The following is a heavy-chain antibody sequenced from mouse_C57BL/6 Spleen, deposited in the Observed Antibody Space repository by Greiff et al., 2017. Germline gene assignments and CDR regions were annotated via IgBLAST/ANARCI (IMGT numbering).Heavy chain of an antibody. V-gene: IGHV2-2*01. J-gene: IGHJ4*01. Sequence: QVQLKESGPGLVQPSQSLSITCTVSGFSLTSYGVHWVRQSPGKGLEWLGVIWSGGSTDYNAAFISRLSISKDNSKSQVFFKMNSLQADDTAIYYCARNGRQHASYAMDYWGQGTSVTVSS. CDR1: GFSLTSYG. CDR3: ARNGRQHASYAMDY. CDR2: IWSGGST. D-gene: IGHD6-1*02.